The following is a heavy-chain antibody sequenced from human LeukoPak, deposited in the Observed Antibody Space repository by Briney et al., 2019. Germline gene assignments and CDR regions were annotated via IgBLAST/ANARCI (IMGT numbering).Heavy chain of an antibody. V-gene: IGHV1-69*04. CDR3: APYPLGYCSGGSCPPFDY. D-gene: IGHD2-15*01. J-gene: IGHJ4*02. CDR2: IIPILGIA. Sequence: GASVKVSCEASGGTFSSYAISWVRQAPGQGLEWMGRIIPILGIANYAQKFQGRVTITADKSTSTAYMELSSLRSEDTAVYYCAPYPLGYCSGGSCPPFDYWGQGTLVTVSS. CDR1: GGTFSSYA.